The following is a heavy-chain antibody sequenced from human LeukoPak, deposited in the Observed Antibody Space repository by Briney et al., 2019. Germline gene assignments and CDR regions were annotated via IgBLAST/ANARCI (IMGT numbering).Heavy chain of an antibody. V-gene: IGHV4-34*01. CDR2: INHSGST. J-gene: IGHJ4*01. CDR3: AREATIEYFDY. D-gene: IGHD5-12*01. CDR1: GGSFSGYY. Sequence: SETLSLTCAVHGGSFSGYYWSWIRQPPGKGLEWIGEINHSGSTNYNPSLKSRVTISVDTSKNQFSLKLSSVTAADTAVYYCAREATIEYFDYWGHGTLVTVSS.